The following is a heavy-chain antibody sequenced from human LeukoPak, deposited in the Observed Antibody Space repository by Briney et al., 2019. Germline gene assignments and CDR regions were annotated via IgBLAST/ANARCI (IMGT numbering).Heavy chain of an antibody. D-gene: IGHD5-18*01. CDR1: GFTLSSYG. V-gene: IGHV3-23*01. Sequence: GGSLILSCAASGFTLSSYGMTWVRQAPGKGLEWVSTISDPGDSTYYADSVKGRFTISRDNSKNTLYLQMNSLRAEDTAVYYCAKEVVGRYSDGYRYFDYWGQGTLVTVSS. CDR2: ISDPGDST. J-gene: IGHJ4*02. CDR3: AKEVVGRYSDGYRYFDY.